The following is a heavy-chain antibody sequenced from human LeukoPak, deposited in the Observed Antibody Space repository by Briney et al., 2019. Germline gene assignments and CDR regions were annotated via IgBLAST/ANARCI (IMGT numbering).Heavy chain of an antibody. CDR2: IASDGSST. J-gene: IGHJ6*02. CDR1: GFTFSSYW. Sequence: GGSLRLSCAASGFTFSSYWMNWVRQAPGKGLVWVSRIASDGSSTTYADSVKGRFSISRDNAKNTLYLQMNSLRAEDTAVYYCARDAPDSSSWLRYYYGMDVWGQGTTVTVSS. V-gene: IGHV3-74*01. D-gene: IGHD6-13*01. CDR3: ARDAPDSSSWLRYYYGMDV.